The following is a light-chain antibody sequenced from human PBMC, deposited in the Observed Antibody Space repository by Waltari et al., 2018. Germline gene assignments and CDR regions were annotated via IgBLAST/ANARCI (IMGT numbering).Light chain of an antibody. V-gene: IGKV4-1*01. J-gene: IGKJ1*01. CDR2: WAS. CDR3: QQYYSTPPT. CDR1: QSVLYSSNNKNY. Sequence: DIVMTQSPASLAVSMGEWATINCKSSQSVLYSSNNKNYLAWYQQKPGQPPKLLIYWASTRESGVPDRFSGSGSGTDFTLTISSLQAEDVAVYYCQQYYSTPPTFGQGTKVEIK.